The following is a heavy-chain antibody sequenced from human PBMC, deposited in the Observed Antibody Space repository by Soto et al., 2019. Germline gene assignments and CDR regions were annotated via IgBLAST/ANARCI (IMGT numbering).Heavy chain of an antibody. CDR3: ARDRDKLELRSLFGY. J-gene: IGHJ4*02. CDR1: GFTFSSYA. V-gene: IGHV3-30-3*01. CDR2: ISYDGSNK. D-gene: IGHD1-7*01. Sequence: QVQLVESGGGVVQPGRSLRLSCAASGFTFSSYAMHWVRQAPGKGLEWVAVISYDGSNKYYADSVKGRFTISRDNSKNTLYLQMNSLIAEDTAVYYCARDRDKLELRSLFGYWGQGTLVTVSS.